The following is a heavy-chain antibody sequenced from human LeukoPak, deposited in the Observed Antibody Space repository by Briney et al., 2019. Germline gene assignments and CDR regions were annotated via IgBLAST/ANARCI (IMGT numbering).Heavy chain of an antibody. CDR1: GGTFSSYA. D-gene: IGHD2-2*01. Sequence: SVKVSCKASGGTFSSYAISWVRQAPGQGLEWMGGIIPIFGTANYAQKFQGRVTITADESTSTAYMELSSLRSEDTAVYYCAGRDSTQYYYYYGMDVWGQGTTVTVSS. CDR2: IIPIFGTA. V-gene: IGHV1-69*13. J-gene: IGHJ6*02. CDR3: AGRDSTQYYYYYGMDV.